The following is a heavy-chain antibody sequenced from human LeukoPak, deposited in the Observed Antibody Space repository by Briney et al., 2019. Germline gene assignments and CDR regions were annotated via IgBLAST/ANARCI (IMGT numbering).Heavy chain of an antibody. CDR1: GGSISTTTNS. CDR2: IYYGGSP. V-gene: IGHV4-39*01. CDR3: ARGATGITYNWFDP. Sequence: SETLSLTCNVSGGSISTTTNSWGWAWIRQRPTKGLEWIGSIYYGGSPYYTSSLKSRVTISVDTSKNQFSLKLASLTAADTAVYYCARGATGITYNWFDPWGQGTLVTVSS. D-gene: IGHD1-1*01. J-gene: IGHJ5*02.